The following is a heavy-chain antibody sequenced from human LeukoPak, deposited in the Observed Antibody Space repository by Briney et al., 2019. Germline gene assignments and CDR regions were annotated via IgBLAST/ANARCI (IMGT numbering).Heavy chain of an antibody. D-gene: IGHD1-14*01. V-gene: IGHV4-34*01. CDR3: ARGGPSELDP. CDR1: GGSFSGYY. CDR2: ISRSGNT. Sequence: PSETLSLTCAVYGGSFSGYYWSWIRQPPGKGLEWIGKISRSGNTNCNPSLKSRVTISVDTSKNQFSLKLSSVTAADTAVYFCARGGPSELDPWGQGTLVTVSS. J-gene: IGHJ5*02.